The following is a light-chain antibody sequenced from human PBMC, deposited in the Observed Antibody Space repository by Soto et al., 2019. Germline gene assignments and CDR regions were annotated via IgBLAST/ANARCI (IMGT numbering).Light chain of an antibody. Sequence: DIQLTQAASSLSASVGDRGTITCQASQDINNFLNWYQQKPGKAPKLLIYDASNLETGVPSRFSGIGSGTDFTFTISSLQTQDIATYYCQQYDNLPTFTFCQGTRLEIK. CDR3: QQYDNLPTFT. CDR2: DAS. J-gene: IGKJ5*01. V-gene: IGKV1-33*01. CDR1: QDINNF.